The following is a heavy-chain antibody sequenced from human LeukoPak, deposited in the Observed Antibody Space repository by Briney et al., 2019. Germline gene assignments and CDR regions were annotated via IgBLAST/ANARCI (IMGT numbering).Heavy chain of an antibody. Sequence: GGSLRLSCAASGFTVSSNYISWVRQAPGKGLEWVSVIYSGGSTYYADSVKGRFTISRDNSKDTLYLQMNSLRAEDTAVYYCARAAAAGIPFDYWGQGTLVTVSS. J-gene: IGHJ4*02. D-gene: IGHD6-13*01. CDR2: IYSGGST. CDR1: GFTVSSNY. V-gene: IGHV3-66*02. CDR3: ARAAAAGIPFDY.